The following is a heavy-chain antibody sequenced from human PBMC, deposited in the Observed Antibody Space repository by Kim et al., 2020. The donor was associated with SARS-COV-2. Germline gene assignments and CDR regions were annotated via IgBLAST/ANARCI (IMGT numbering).Heavy chain of an antibody. D-gene: IGHD3-16*01. Sequence: SETLSLTCAVYGGSFSGYYWSWIRQPPGKGLEWIGEINHSGSTNYNPSLKSRVTISVDTSKNQFSLKLSSVTAADTAVYYCARWTPYRYFDLWGRGTLVTVSS. V-gene: IGHV4-34*01. J-gene: IGHJ2*01. CDR1: GGSFSGYY. CDR3: ARWTPYRYFDL. CDR2: INHSGST.